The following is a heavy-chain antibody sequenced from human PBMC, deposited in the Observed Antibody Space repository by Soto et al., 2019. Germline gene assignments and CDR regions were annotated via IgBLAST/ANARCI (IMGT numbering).Heavy chain of an antibody. J-gene: IGHJ6*02. V-gene: IGHV4-34*01. CDR1: GGSFSGYY. CDR2: INHSGST. Sequence: ASETLSLTCAVYGGSFSGYYWSWIRQPPGKGLEWIGEINHSGSTNYNPSLKSRVTISVDTSKNQFSLKLSSVTAADTAVYYCARGNGVYYYYYYGMDVWGQGTTVTVSS. CDR3: ARGNGVYYYYYYGMDV. D-gene: IGHD3-10*01.